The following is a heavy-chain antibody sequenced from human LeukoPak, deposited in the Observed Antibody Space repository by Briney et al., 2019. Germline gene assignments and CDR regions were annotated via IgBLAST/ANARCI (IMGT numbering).Heavy chain of an antibody. J-gene: IGHJ4*02. V-gene: IGHV3-9*01. CDR2: ISWNSGSI. D-gene: IGHD3-10*01. CDR3: AKVAWFGEFDY. Sequence: GGSLRLSCAASGFTFDDYAMHWVRQAPGKGLEWVSGISWNSGSIGYADSVKGRFTTSRDNSKNSLYLQMNSLRVEDTAVYYCAKVAWFGEFDYWGQGTLVTVSS. CDR1: GFTFDDYA.